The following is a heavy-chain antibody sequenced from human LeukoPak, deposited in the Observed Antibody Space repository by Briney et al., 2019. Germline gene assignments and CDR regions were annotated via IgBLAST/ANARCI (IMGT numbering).Heavy chain of an antibody. Sequence: SETLSLTCAVYGGSFSGYYWSWIRQPPGRGLEWIGEINHSGSTNYNPSLKSRVTISVDTSKNQFSLKLSSVTDADTAVYYCAGRTSSGSIDYWGQGTLVTVSS. CDR2: INHSGST. D-gene: IGHD6-19*01. J-gene: IGHJ4*02. CDR1: GGSFSGYY. V-gene: IGHV4-34*01. CDR3: AGRTSSGSIDY.